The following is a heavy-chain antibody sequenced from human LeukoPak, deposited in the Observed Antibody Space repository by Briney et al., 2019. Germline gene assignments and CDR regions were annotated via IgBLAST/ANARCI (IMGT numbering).Heavy chain of an antibody. Sequence: AASVKVSCNASSYTFTSYGISWVRQAPGQGLEWMGWISAYNGNTNYAQRLQGRVTMTTDTSTSTAYMELRSLRSDDTAVYYCAGVTTYYYDSSRFDPWGQGTLVTVSS. CDR2: ISAYNGNT. CDR3: AGVTTYYYDSSRFDP. D-gene: IGHD3-22*01. J-gene: IGHJ5*02. V-gene: IGHV1-18*01. CDR1: SYTFTSYG.